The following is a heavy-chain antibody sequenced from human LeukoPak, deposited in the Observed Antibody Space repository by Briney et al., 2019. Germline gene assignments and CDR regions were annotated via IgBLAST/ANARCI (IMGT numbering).Heavy chain of an antibody. CDR2: INPNSGGT. D-gene: IGHD2-2*02. Sequence: ASVKVSCKASGYTFTGYYMHWVRQAPGQGLEWMGWINPNSGGTNYAQKFQGRVTMTRDTSISTAYMELSRLRSDDTAVYYCARESHHCSSTSCYRTYYGMDDWGQGTTVTVSS. J-gene: IGHJ6*02. CDR1: GYTFTGYY. CDR3: ARESHHCSSTSCYRTYYGMDD. V-gene: IGHV1-2*02.